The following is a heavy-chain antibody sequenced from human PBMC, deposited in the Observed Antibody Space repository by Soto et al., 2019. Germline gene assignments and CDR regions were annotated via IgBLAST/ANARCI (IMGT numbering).Heavy chain of an antibody. V-gene: IGHV4-4*02. D-gene: IGHD4-17*01. J-gene: IGHJ4*02. CDR2: IYHSGST. CDR3: ARVGYGGNLTFDY. Sequence: QVQLQESGPGLVKPSGTLSLTCAVSGGSISSSNWWSWVRQPPGKGLEWIGAIYHSGSTNYNPSLRSRVIVSVGKSKHQFSLKLSSVTAADAAVYYCARVGYGGNLTFDYWGQGTLVTVSS. CDR1: GGSISSSNW.